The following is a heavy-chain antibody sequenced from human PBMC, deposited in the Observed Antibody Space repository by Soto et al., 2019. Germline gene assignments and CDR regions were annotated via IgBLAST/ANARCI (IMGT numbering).Heavy chain of an antibody. D-gene: IGHD2-2*01. CDR1: GYTFTSYD. V-gene: IGHV1-8*01. CDR3: ARRRSPPSLLGRQLLFFDY. CDR2: MNPNSGNT. J-gene: IGHJ4*02. Sequence: ASVKVSCKASGYTFTSYDINWVRQATGQGLEWMGWMNPNSGNTGYAQKFQGRFTMTRNTSISTAYMELSSLRSEDTAVYYGARRRSPPSLLGRQLLFFDYWGQGTLVTVSS.